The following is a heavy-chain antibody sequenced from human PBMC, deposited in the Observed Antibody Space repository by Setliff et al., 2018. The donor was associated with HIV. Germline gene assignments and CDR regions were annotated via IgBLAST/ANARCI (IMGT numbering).Heavy chain of an antibody. CDR1: GYSFTTYW. D-gene: IGHD6-13*01. V-gene: IGHV5-51*01. CDR2: IYPGDTNT. Sequence: GESLKISCKGSGYSFTTYWIGWVRQLPGKGLEWMGIIYPGDTNTKYTPSFQGQVLISADNSVNTAYLQWISLKASDSAMYYCARQPSGCLQPKDAFDIWGQGAKVTVSS. CDR3: ARQPSGCLQPKDAFDI. J-gene: IGHJ3*02.